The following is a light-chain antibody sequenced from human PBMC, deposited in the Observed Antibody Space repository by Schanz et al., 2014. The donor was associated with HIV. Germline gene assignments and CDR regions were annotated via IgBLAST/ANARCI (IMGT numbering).Light chain of an antibody. CDR1: SIDVGGYDY. V-gene: IGLV2-14*03. J-gene: IGLJ3*02. CDR2: DVS. CDR3: SSYTSSSTWV. Sequence: QSALTQPASLSGSPGQSITISCTGTSIDVGGYDYVSWYQKHPDKAPRLIIYDVSNRPSGVSNRFSGSKSGNTASLTISGLQADDEADYYCSSYTSSSTWVFGGGTKLTVL.